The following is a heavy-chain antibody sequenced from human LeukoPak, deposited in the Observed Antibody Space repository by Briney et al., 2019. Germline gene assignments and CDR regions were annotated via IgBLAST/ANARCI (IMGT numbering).Heavy chain of an antibody. CDR2: IWYDGSKK. CDR1: GFTFSSYG. CDR3: AREEQGGQYYYYYYGMDV. V-gene: IGHV3-33*01. J-gene: IGHJ6*02. Sequence: AGGSLRLSCAASGFTFSSYGMHWVRQAPVKGLEWVALIWYDGSKKYYADSVKGRFTISRDNSKNTLYLQMNSLRAEDTAVYYCAREEQGGQYYYYYYGMDVWGQGTTVTVSS. D-gene: IGHD1/OR15-1a*01.